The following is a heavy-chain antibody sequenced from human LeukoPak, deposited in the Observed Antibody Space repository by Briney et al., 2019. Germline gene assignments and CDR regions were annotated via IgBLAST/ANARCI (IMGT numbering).Heavy chain of an antibody. J-gene: IGHJ4*02. V-gene: IGHV3-21*04. CDR3: ARGPAGYN. Sequence: GGSLRLSCAASGFTLSNYSMNWVRQAPGKGLEWVAFISSSSSYIFYADSLKGRFTISRDNLKNTLYLQMNSLRAEDTAVYYRARGPAGYNWGQGTLVTFSS. CDR2: ISSSSSYI. D-gene: IGHD1-1*01. CDR1: GFTLSNYS.